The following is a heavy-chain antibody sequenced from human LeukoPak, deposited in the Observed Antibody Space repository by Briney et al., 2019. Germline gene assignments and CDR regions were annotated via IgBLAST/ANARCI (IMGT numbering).Heavy chain of an antibody. Sequence: GESLKISCKGSGYSFTRYWIGWVRQMPGKGLEWMGIVYPGDSDTRYSPSFPGQVTISADKSISTAYLQWSSLKASDTAMYYCARQRDGSSDYPLELPVDAFDIWGQGTMVTVSS. CDR2: VYPGDSDT. V-gene: IGHV5-51*01. CDR3: ARQRDGSSDYPLELPVDAFDI. J-gene: IGHJ3*02. D-gene: IGHD5-12*01. CDR1: GYSFTRYW.